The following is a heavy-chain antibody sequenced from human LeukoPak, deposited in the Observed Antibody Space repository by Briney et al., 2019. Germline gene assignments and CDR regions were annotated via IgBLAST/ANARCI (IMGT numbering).Heavy chain of an antibody. Sequence: PGGSLSLSCAASGFTFSSYSRSWVRQAPGKGLEWVLYISSSSSTIYYAASVKPPFTISRDNAKTSPYLQMNSLRDEDTAAYYCARDDRTNIWVGELWIDYSGQRTLVTVSS. V-gene: IGHV3-48*02. CDR3: ARDDRTNIWVGELWIDY. D-gene: IGHD3-10*01. CDR1: GFTFSSYS. CDR2: ISSSSSTI. J-gene: IGHJ4*02.